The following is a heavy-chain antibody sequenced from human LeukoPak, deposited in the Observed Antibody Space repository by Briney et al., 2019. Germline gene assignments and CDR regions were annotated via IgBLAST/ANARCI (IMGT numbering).Heavy chain of an antibody. J-gene: IGHJ3*02. CDR3: ARRGINSLSAFDI. V-gene: IGHV1-2*02. Sequence: GASVKVSCKASGYTFTGHYIHWVRQAPGQGLEWMGWINPKSGGTNYAQKFQGRVTMTRDTSISTAYMELSRLRSDDTAVYYCARRGINSLSAFDIWGQGTMVTVSA. CDR2: INPKSGGT. CDR1: GYTFTGHY. D-gene: IGHD2/OR15-2a*01.